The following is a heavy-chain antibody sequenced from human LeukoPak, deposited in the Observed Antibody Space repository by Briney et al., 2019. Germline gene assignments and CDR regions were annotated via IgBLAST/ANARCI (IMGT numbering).Heavy chain of an antibody. Sequence: SETLSLTCTVSGVSISSSSYYWGWIRQPPGKGLEWIGSIYYSGSTYYNPSLKSRVTISVDTSKNQFSLKLSSVTAADTAVYYCARAHIVVVPAACNWFDPWGQGTLVTVSS. D-gene: IGHD2-2*01. V-gene: IGHV4-39*07. CDR1: GVSISSSSYY. CDR2: IYYSGST. J-gene: IGHJ5*02. CDR3: ARAHIVVVPAACNWFDP.